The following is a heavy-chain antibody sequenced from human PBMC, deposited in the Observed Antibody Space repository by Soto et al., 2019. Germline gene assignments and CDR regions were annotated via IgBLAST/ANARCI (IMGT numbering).Heavy chain of an antibody. D-gene: IGHD3-16*02. CDR2: ISAYNGNT. V-gene: IGHV1-18*01. CDR3: ARDLSGGGSYRWFDY. CDR1: GYTFTSYG. Sequence: QVQLVQSGAEVKKPGASVKVSCKASGYTFTSYGISWVRQAPGQGLEWMGWISAYNGNTNYAQKLQGRVTMTTDTPTSTAYMELRSLRSDDTAVYYGARDLSGGGSYRWFDYWGQGTLVTVSS. J-gene: IGHJ4*02.